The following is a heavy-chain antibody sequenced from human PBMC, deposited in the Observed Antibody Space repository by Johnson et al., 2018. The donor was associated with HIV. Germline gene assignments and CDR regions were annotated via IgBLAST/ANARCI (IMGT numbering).Heavy chain of an antibody. CDR1: GFTFSDYY. V-gene: IGHV3-64*01. CDR3: ARRAHDAFDI. CDR2: ISSDGGSS. Sequence: MQLVESGGGLVKPGGSLRLSCAASGFTFSDYYMSWIRQAPGKGLEWVSAISSDGGSSYPANSVKGRFTISRDNSKNTLFLQMGRLGAEDMAVYYCARRAHDAFDIWGQGTMVTVSS. J-gene: IGHJ3*02.